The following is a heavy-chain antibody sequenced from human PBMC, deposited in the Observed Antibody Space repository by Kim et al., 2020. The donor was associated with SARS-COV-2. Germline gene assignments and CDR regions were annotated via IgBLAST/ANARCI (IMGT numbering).Heavy chain of an antibody. CDR2: ISAYNGNT. J-gene: IGHJ4*02. Sequence: ASVKVSCKASGYTFTSYGISWVRQAPGQGLEWMGWISAYNGNTNYAQKLQGRVTMTTDTSTSTAYMELRSLRSDDTAVYYCAREGVVGDYYDSSGYYIYWGQGTLVTVSS. V-gene: IGHV1-18*01. D-gene: IGHD3-22*01. CDR3: AREGVVGDYYDSSGYYIY. CDR1: GYTFTSYG.